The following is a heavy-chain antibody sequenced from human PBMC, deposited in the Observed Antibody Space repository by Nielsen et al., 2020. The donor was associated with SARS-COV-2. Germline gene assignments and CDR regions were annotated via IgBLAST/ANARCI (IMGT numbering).Heavy chain of an antibody. J-gene: IGHJ4*02. D-gene: IGHD2-2*01. V-gene: IGHV3-64*04. CDR1: GFIFSNYA. CDR3: ARDLPAQTL. CDR2: ISSDGDSA. Sequence: GGSLRLSCSVSGFIFSNYAMHWIRQAPGKGLEYVSAISSDGDSAYYADSVKGRFTISRDNAKNSLDLQMNSLRAEDTALYYCARDLPAQTLWGQGTLVTVSS.